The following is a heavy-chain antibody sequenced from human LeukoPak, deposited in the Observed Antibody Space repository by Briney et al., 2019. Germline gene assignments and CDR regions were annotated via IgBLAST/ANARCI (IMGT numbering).Heavy chain of an antibody. CDR1: GGTFSSYA. D-gene: IGHD5-12*01. CDR2: IIPIFGTA. V-gene: IGHV1-69*13. Sequence: GASVKVSCKASGGTFSSYAISWVRQAPGQGLEWMGGIIPIFGTANYAQKFQGRVTITADEPTSTAYMELSSLRSEDTAVYYCARGEWLRLEPHYYYGMDVWGKGTTVTVSS. CDR3: ARGEWLRLEPHYYYGMDV. J-gene: IGHJ6*04.